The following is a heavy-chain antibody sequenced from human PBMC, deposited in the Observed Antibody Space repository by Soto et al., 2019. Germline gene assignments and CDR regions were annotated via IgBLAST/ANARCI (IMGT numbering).Heavy chain of an antibody. CDR1: GGTFSSYS. J-gene: IGHJ6*02. CDR3: TRGGFGDYGLDI. Sequence: QVQLVQSGAEVKKPGSSVKVSCKASGGTFSSYSTSWVRQAPGQGLEWMGRIIPILGIANYAQKFQGRVTIXAXXPTTTAHMELSSLRSEDTAVYYCTRGGFGDYGLDIWGQGTPVTVSS. V-gene: IGHV1-69*02. D-gene: IGHD3-10*01. CDR2: IIPILGIA.